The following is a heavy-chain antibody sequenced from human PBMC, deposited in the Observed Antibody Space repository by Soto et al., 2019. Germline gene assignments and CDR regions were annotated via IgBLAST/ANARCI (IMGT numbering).Heavy chain of an antibody. V-gene: IGHV1-18*01. D-gene: IGHD2-8*01. J-gene: IGHJ6*02. CDR2: VSANNGHT. Sequence: ASVKVSCKASGFTFSNCGLNWVRQARGQGLEWMGWVSANNGHTNYAQNLQGRVSMTTDTSTSTAYMELRGLTFDDTAVYYCARDIESVTAKHFFYYYAMDVWGQGTTVTVSS. CDR3: ARDIESVTAKHFFYYYAMDV. CDR1: GFTFSNCG.